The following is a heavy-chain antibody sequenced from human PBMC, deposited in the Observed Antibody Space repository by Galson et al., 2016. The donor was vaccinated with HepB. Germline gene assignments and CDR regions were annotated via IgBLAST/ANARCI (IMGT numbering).Heavy chain of an antibody. V-gene: IGHV1-69*13. D-gene: IGHD5-18*01. CDR1: GGTSASYA. J-gene: IGHJ6*02. CDR2: IIPLFETI. Sequence: SVKVSCKASGGTSASYAISWVRQAPGQGLEWMGGIIPLFETINYAQNFQGRLTITADESTNTAYMALSSLRSEDTAVYYCARVETPVVQDLYVGADNYYYGMHVWGQGTAVTVSS. CDR3: ARVETPVVQDLYVGADNYYYGMHV.